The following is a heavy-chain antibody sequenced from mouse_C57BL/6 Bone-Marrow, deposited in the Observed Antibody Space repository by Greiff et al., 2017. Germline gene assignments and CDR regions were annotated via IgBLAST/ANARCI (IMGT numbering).Heavy chain of an antibody. CDR3: ARDDGYLGY. CDR2: IYPRSGNT. D-gene: IGHD2-3*01. J-gene: IGHJ2*01. V-gene: IGHV1-81*01. CDR1: GYTFTSYG. Sequence: VQGVESGAELARPGASVKLSCKASGYTFTSYGISWVKQRTGQGLEWIGEIYPRSGNTYYNEKFKGKATLTADKSSSTAYMELRSLTSEDSAVYFCARDDGYLGYWGQGTTLTVSS.